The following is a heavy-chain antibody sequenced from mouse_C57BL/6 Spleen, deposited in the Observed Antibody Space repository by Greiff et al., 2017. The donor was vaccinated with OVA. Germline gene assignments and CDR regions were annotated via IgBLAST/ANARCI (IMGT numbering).Heavy chain of an antibody. D-gene: IGHD2-1*01. CDR3: ARREETYGNCGDY. CDR2: ILPGSGST. V-gene: IGHV1-9*01. Sequence: VKVVESGAELMKPGASVKLSCKATGYTFTGYWIEWVKQRPGHGLEWIGEILPGSGSTNYNEKFKVKATCTADPSSNTAYMQLSSLTAEDSAIYDCARREETYGNCGDYWGQGTALTVSS. J-gene: IGHJ2*01. CDR1: GYTFTGYW.